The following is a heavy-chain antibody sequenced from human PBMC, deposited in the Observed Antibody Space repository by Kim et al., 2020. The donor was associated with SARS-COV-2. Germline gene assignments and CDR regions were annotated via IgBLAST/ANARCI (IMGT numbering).Heavy chain of an antibody. CDR3: AREIVTIFGVATDDAQWGAFDI. J-gene: IGHJ3*02. Sequence: GGSLRLSCAASGFTFSSYSMNWVRQAPGKGLEWVSSISSSSSYIYYADSVKGRFTISRDNAKNSLYLQMNSLRAEDTAVYYCAREIVTIFGVATDDAQWGAFDIWGQGTMVTVSS. D-gene: IGHD3-3*01. CDR2: ISSSSSYI. V-gene: IGHV3-21*01. CDR1: GFTFSSYS.